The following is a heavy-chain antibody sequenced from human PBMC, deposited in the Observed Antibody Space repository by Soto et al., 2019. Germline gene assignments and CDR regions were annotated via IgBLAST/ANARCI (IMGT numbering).Heavy chain of an antibody. CDR1: GYTFTSYG. CDR3: ARAGYLYYYDSSGYQTIDY. J-gene: IGHJ4*02. D-gene: IGHD3-22*01. CDR2: ISAYNGNT. V-gene: IGHV1-18*01. Sequence: ASVQVSCKASGYTFTSYGISWVRQAPGQGLEWMGWISAYNGNTNYAQKLQGRVTMTTDTSTSTAYMELRSLRSDDTAVYYCARAGYLYYYDSSGYQTIDYWGQGTLVTVSS.